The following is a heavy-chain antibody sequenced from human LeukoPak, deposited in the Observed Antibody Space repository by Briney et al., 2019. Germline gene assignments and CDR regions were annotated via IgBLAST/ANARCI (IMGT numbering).Heavy chain of an antibody. J-gene: IGHJ6*03. CDR1: GYTFTSYY. D-gene: IGHD6-13*01. Sequence: ASVKVSCKASGYTFTSYYMHWVRQAPGQGLEWMGIINPSGGSTSYAQKFQGRVTMTRDMSTSTVYMELSSLRSEDTAVYYCARSSSSWYARYYYYMDVWGKGTTVTISS. CDR3: ARSSSSWYARYYYYMDV. CDR2: INPSGGST. V-gene: IGHV1-46*01.